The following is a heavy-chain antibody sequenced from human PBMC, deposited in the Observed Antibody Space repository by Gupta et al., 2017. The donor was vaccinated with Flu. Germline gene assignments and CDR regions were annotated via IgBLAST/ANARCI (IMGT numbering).Heavy chain of an antibody. Sequence: EVQLVESVGGLEQPGRSLRLSCTASGFTFGDYAMSWFRQAPGKGLEWVGFIRSKSYGGTAEYAASVKGRFTISRDDSKSIAFLQMNSLKTEDTAVYFCTRNQDQYGASPYYFDFWGQGTLVTVSS. D-gene: IGHD2-8*01. CDR2: IRSKSYGGTA. V-gene: IGHV3-49*03. J-gene: IGHJ4*02. CDR3: TRNQDQYGASPYYFDF. CDR1: GFTFGDYA.